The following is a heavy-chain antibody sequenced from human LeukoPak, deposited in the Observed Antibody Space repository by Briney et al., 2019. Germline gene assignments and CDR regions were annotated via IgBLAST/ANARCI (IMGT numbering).Heavy chain of an antibody. Sequence: GGPLTHPCSPSGFTFSSYSMIWLRQPPGKGVEWVSSISNRSHLYHADPVKGRLTISRDNPKNSLYLQMNSLRAEDTAVYYCARDHDYGDYARFDPWGEGTLVTVSS. CDR3: ARDHDYGDYARFDP. V-gene: IGHV3-21*01. D-gene: IGHD4-17*01. J-gene: IGHJ5*02. CDR1: GFTFSSYS. CDR2: ISNRSHL.